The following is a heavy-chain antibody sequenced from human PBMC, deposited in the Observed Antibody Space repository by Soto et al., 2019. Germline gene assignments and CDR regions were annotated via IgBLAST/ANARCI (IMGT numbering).Heavy chain of an antibody. V-gene: IGHV3-74*01. CDR2: IDTDGGGT. Sequence: DVQLVESGGGLVQPGGSLTVSCTASGFTLGSHRIHWVRQPPEKGLEWVSRIDTDGGGTSYGDSVKGRFTIATDNAKNTVYLQMNGLRAEDTAVYYCATVFDLWGQGTLVTVS. CDR3: ATVFDL. CDR1: GFTLGSHR. J-gene: IGHJ5*02.